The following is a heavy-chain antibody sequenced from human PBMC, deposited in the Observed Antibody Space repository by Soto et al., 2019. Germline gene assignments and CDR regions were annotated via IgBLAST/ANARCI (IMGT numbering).Heavy chain of an antibody. D-gene: IGHD1-7*01. Sequence: SETLSLTCTVSGGSISSGGHYWSWIRQHPGKGLEWVGYIFYSGSTYYNPSLRSRVTISVDTSYNQFSLRLRSVTAADTAVYYSARAGVYNWNYLGYFDYWGQGTLVTVSS. CDR3: ARAGVYNWNYLGYFDY. J-gene: IGHJ4*02. V-gene: IGHV4-31*03. CDR1: GGSISSGGHY. CDR2: IFYSGST.